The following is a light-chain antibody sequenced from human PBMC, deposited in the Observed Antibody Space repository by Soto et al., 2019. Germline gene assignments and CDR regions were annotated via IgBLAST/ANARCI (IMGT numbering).Light chain of an antibody. V-gene: IGKV3-20*01. CDR1: QSVTSSH. CDR3: LLYFSPDRYT. J-gene: IGKJ2*01. Sequence: EIVLTQTPGTLSLSPGERATLSCRASQSVTSSHLAWYQQKPGQAPRLLIYGASIRATGIPDRFSGSGSDTDFSLTIRRLDPEDFAMYYCLLYFSPDRYTFGPGTKVQIK. CDR2: GAS.